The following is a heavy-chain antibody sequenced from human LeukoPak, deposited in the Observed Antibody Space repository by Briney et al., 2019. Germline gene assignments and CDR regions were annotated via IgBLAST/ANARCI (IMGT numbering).Heavy chain of an antibody. V-gene: IGHV4-59*01. CDR1: GGSISSYY. J-gene: IGHJ4*02. CDR3: ARTPITAAGTYYFDY. CDR2: IYYSGST. Sequence: PSETLSLTCTVSGGSISSYYWSWIRQPPGKGLEWIGYIYYSGSTNYNPSLKSRVTISVDTSKNQFSLKLSSVTAADTAVYYCARTPITAAGTYYFDYWGQGTLVTVSS. D-gene: IGHD6-13*01.